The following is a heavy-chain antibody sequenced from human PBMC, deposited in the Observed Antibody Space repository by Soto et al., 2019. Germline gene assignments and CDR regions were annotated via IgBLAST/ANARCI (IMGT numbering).Heavy chain of an antibody. D-gene: IGHD6-19*01. CDR3: ALHSLDVSVWSIDY. J-gene: IGHJ4*02. CDR1: GFTFSTYS. Sequence: EVQLVESGGGLVKPGGSLRLSCAASGFTFSTYSMNWVRQAPGKGLEWVSSISSSSYYIYYSDSVRGRFSISRDYAKSSLSLQMNILRAEDTAVYYCALHSLDVSVWSIDYWGQGTLVTVSS. CDR2: ISSSSYYI. V-gene: IGHV3-21*01.